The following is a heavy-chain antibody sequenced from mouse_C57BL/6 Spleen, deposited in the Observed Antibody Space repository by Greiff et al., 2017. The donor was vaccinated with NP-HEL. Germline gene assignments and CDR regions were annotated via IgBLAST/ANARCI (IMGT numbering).Heavy chain of an antibody. CDR3: AREDGNYVYFDY. D-gene: IGHD2-1*01. V-gene: IGHV1-61*01. J-gene: IGHJ2*01. CDR1: GYTFTSYW. CDR2: IYPSDSET. Sequence: QVQLKQPGAELVRPGSSVKLSCKASGYTFTSYWMDWVKQRPGQGLEWIGNIYPSDSETHYNQKFKDKATLTVDKSSSTAYMQLSSLTSEDSAVYYCAREDGNYVYFDYWGQGTTLTVAS.